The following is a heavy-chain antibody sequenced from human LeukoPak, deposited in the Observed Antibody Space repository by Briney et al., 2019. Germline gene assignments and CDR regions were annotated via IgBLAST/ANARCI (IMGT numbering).Heavy chain of an antibody. V-gene: IGHV3-7*03. CDR3: ARAPLLRYFDWLPPRFDY. CDR2: IKQDGSEK. J-gene: IGHJ4*02. D-gene: IGHD3-9*01. Sequence: YPGGSLRLSCAASGFTFSSCDMNWVRQAPGKGLEWVANIKQDGSEKYYVDSVKGRFTISRDNAKDSLYLQMNSLRAEDTAVYYCARAPLLRYFDWLPPRFDYWGQGTLVTVSS. CDR1: GFTFSSCD.